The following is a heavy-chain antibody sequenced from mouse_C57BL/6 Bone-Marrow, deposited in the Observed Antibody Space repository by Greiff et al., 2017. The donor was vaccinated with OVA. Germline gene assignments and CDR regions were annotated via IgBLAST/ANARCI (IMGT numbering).Heavy chain of an antibody. CDR2: IYPGGGYT. CDR1: GYTFTNYW. CDR3: ARYDYYGSSYGWYFDV. D-gene: IGHD1-1*01. J-gene: IGHJ1*03. V-gene: IGHV1-63*01. Sequence: VQLQQSGAELVRPGTSVKMSCKASGYTFTNYWIGWAKQRPGHGLEWIGDIYPGGGYTNYNEKFKGKATLTADKSSSTAYMQFSSLTSEDSAIYYCARYDYYGSSYGWYFDVWGTGTTVTVSS.